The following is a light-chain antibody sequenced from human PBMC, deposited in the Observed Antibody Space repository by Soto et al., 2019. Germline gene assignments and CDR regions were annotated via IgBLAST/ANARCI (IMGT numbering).Light chain of an antibody. Sequence: DIQMTQSPSSLSASVGDKVTLTCRASQSISGNLNWYHQKPGKAPAMVIHTSSTLQSGVPSRYRGTRSGTAFTLTISSLQPEDFGTFFCQQSYPTPYTFGQGTKVDIK. CDR1: QSISGN. V-gene: IGKV1-39*01. CDR2: TSS. J-gene: IGKJ2*01. CDR3: QQSYPTPYT.